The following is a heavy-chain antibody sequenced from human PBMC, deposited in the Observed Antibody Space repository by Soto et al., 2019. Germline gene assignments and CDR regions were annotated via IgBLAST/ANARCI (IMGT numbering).Heavy chain of an antibody. CDR1: GFTVSSNY. Sequence: EVQLVASGGGLVQPGGSLRLSCAASGFTVSSNYMSWVRQAPGKGLEWVSVICSGGSTYYADSVKGRFTISRDNSKNTLYLQMNSLRAEDTAVYDCARDLSSDYGMDVWGEGTTVTVSS. CDR2: ICSGGST. J-gene: IGHJ6*04. V-gene: IGHV3-66*01. CDR3: ARDLSSDYGMDV.